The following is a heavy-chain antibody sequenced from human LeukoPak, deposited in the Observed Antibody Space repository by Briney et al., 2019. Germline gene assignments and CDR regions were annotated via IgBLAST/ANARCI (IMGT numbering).Heavy chain of an antibody. V-gene: IGHV4-39*01. CDR1: GGSISISNYY. D-gene: IGHD1-26*01. CDR2: ISYSGT. CDR3: ARRTSNPVGAIDY. Sequence: PSETLSLTCTVSGGSISISNYYWGWIRQPQGRGLEWIGSISYSGTYYNPSLKSRLTISVDTSKNHFSLNLRSVTAADTAVYYCARRTSNPVGAIDYWGQGTLVTVSS. J-gene: IGHJ4*02.